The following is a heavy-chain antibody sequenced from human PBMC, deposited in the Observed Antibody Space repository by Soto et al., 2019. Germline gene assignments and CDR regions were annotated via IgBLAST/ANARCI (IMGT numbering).Heavy chain of an antibody. J-gene: IGHJ6*03. Sequence: GAAGKVSWKASGNSFASSDLPWGRPAPGQGIEWMGRIIPILGIANYAQKFQGRVTITADKSTSTAYMELSSLRSEDTAVYYCARDGVIVRRLYHMDVWGKGTTDTVSS. CDR3: ARDGVIVRRLYHMDV. D-gene: IGHD3-16*02. V-gene: IGHV1-69*04. CDR1: GNSFASSD. CDR2: IIPILGIA.